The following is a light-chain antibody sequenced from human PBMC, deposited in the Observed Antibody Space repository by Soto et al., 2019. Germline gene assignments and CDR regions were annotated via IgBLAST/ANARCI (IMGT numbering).Light chain of an antibody. CDR2: GNS. J-gene: IGLJ1*01. CDR3: QSYDSSLSGV. Sequence: QLVLTQPPSVSGAPGQRVTISCTGSSSNIGAGYDVHWYQQLPGTAPKLLIYGNSNRPSGVPDRFSGSKSGTSASLVITGLQAEDEADYYCQSYDSSLSGVFGTGTKLTVL. CDR1: SSNIGAGYD. V-gene: IGLV1-40*01.